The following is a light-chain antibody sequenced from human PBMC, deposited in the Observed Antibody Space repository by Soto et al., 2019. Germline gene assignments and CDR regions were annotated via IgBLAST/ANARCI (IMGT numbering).Light chain of an antibody. CDR1: QSISYN. V-gene: IGKV1-39*01. CDR3: QQSYSCSPT. Sequence: DIQMTQSPSSLSASVEDRVIITCRASQSISYNLNWYQQKPGKAPKLLIFDASSLQSGVPSRFSGSRSGTEFTLTISSLQPEDFATYYCQQSYSCSPTFGQGTKVEIK. J-gene: IGKJ1*01. CDR2: DAS.